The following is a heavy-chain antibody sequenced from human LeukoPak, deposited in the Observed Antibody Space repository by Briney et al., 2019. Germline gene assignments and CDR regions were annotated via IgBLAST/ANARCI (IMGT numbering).Heavy chain of an antibody. CDR1: GFTFDDYA. V-gene: IGHV3-43*02. Sequence: PGGSLRLSCAASGFTFDDYAMHWVRQAPGKGLEWVSLISGGGSATYYAGSVKGRFTISRDNSKNSLYVQMNSLRTEDTALYYCAKDWAVTPRRGDAFDIWGQGTMVTVSS. D-gene: IGHD4-17*01. CDR3: AKDWAVTPRRGDAFDI. CDR2: ISGGGSAT. J-gene: IGHJ3*02.